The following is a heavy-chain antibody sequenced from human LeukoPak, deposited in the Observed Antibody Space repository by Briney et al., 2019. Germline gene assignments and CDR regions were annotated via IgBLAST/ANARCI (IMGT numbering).Heavy chain of an antibody. CDR2: IIPILGIA. J-gene: IGHJ3*02. V-gene: IGHV1-69*04. CDR1: GGTFSSYA. D-gene: IGHD1-7*01. Sequence: SVKVSCKASGGTFSSYAISWVRQAPGQGLEWMGRIIPILGIANYAQKFQGRVTITADESTSTAYMELSSLRSEDTAVYYCARDQGNSDAFDIWGQGTMVTVSS. CDR3: ARDQGNSDAFDI.